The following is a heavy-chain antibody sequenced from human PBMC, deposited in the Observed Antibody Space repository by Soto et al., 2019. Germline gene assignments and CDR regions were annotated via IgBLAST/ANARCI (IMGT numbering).Heavy chain of an antibody. CDR1: GYTFTDYD. J-gene: IGHJ4*02. V-gene: IGHV1-8*02. Sequence: QVQLVQSGAEVRKPGASVKVSCKTSGYTFTDYDINWVRQAPGRGLEWVGRMNPNSGRTDYAQKLEGRVTMTRDIYISTAYMELSSLGYDDTAVYFCSTWGRNGWYTGFFWGQGTLVTVSS. CDR2: MNPNSGRT. CDR3: STWGRNGWYTGFF. D-gene: IGHD6-19*01.